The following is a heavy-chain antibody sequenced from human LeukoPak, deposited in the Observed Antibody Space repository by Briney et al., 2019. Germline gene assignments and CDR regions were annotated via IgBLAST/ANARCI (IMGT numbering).Heavy chain of an antibody. V-gene: IGHV3-23*01. J-gene: IGHJ4*02. CDR1: GFTFSTYA. CDR3: ARPQVVVLNPFDY. Sequence: GGSLRLSCAASGFTFSTYAMSWVRQAPGKGLEWVSAITGSADRTHYAGSVKGRFTISRDNSKNIVYLQMNSLRAKDTAVYFCARPQVVVLNPFDYWGQGTLVTVSS. CDR2: ITGSADRT. D-gene: IGHD3-10*01.